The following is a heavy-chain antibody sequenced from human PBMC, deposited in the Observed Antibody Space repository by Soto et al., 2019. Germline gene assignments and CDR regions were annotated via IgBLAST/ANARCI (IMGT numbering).Heavy chain of an antibody. CDR2: LSAYNGNT. V-gene: IGHV1-18*01. D-gene: IGHD1-26*01. Sequence: ASVKVSCKASGYTFTSYGISWVRQAPGQGLEWMGWLSAYNGNTNYAQKLQGRVTMTTDTSTSTAYIELRSLRSEDTAVYYCARVAGELLPDYWGQGTLVTVSS. J-gene: IGHJ4*02. CDR3: ARVAGELLPDY. CDR1: GYTFTSYG.